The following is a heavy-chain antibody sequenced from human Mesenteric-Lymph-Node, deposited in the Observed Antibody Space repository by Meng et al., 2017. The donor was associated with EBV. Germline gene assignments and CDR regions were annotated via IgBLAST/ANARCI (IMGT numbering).Heavy chain of an antibody. D-gene: IGHD3-3*02. J-gene: IGHJ4*02. Sequence: LQHPGPGLLEPPEHLSLPVEASGGSFSCYHWSWNRQPPGKGLEYIGEISQSGDTTYNPSLKSRVTISVDRSRNQFSLKMASVTAADTAVYYCARGAIFGIVITYFDYWSQGTLVTVSS. CDR2: ISQSGDT. CDR3: ARGAIFGIVITYFDY. V-gene: IGHV4-34*01. CDR1: GGSFSCYH.